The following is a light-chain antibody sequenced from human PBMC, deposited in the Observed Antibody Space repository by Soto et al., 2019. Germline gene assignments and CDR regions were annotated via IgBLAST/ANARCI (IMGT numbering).Light chain of an antibody. Sequence: DIRMTQYPSSLSASVGDRVTITCRASQIISTYLNWYQQKPGKAPKLLIYAASSLESGVPSRFTGSGSGTDFTLTISSLQPEDFATYFCHQTYITPWMFGQGTKVDIK. CDR2: AAS. V-gene: IGKV1-39*01. CDR1: QIISTY. CDR3: HQTYITPWM. J-gene: IGKJ1*01.